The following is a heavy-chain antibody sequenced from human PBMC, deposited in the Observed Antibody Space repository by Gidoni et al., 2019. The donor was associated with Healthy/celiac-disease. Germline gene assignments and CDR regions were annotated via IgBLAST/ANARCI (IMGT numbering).Heavy chain of an antibody. D-gene: IGHD3-10*01. V-gene: IGHV6-1*01. CDR1: GDSVSSNSAA. J-gene: IGHJ5*02. CDR2: TYYRSKWYN. Sequence: QVQLQQSGPGLVKPSQTLSLTCAISGDSVSSNSAAWNWIRQSPSRGLEWLGRTYYRSKWYNDYAVSVKSRITINPDTSKNQFSLQLNSVTPEDTAVYYCARTPLWFGEPIGNWFDPWGQGTLVTVSS. CDR3: ARTPLWFGEPIGNWFDP.